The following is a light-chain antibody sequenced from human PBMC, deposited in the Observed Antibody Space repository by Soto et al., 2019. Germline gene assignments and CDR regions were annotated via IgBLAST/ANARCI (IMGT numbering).Light chain of an antibody. CDR1: QTINSY. CDR2: VAS. V-gene: IGKV1-39*01. J-gene: IGKJ2*01. Sequence: DIQMTQSPSSLSASVGDAVTITCRASQTINSYLNWYQQRPGKAPKLLICVASTLQSGVPLRVSGSGFGTDFTLTITSVQTEDLATYYCQQSYGSPYTFGQGTKLEIK. CDR3: QQSYGSPYT.